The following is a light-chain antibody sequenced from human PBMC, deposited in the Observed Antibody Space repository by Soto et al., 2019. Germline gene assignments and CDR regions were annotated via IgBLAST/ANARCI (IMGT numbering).Light chain of an antibody. Sequence: EIVLTQSPGTLSLSPGERATLSCRASQSVSSSYFAWYQQKPGQAPRLLIYAASSRATGIPDRFSGSGSGTDFTLTISRLEPEDFAVYYCQQYCSSPPVTFGGGTKVEIK. CDR3: QQYCSSPPVT. CDR2: AAS. V-gene: IGKV3-20*01. J-gene: IGKJ4*01. CDR1: QSVSSSY.